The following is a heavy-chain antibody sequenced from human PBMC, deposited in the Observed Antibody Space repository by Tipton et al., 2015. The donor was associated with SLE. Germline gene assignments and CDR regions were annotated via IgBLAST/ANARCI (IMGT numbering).Heavy chain of an antibody. CDR1: GFTVITNY. Sequence: SLRLSCAASGFTVITNYMSWVRQAPGKGLEWISVIYAGGSTFYADSVKGRFTISGHSSKNTLYLQMNSLRPEDTAVYYCARESGVTIFGVAHMDVWGKGTTVTVSS. J-gene: IGHJ6*03. V-gene: IGHV3-53*04. D-gene: IGHD3-3*01. CDR3: ARESGVTIFGVAHMDV. CDR2: IYAGGST.